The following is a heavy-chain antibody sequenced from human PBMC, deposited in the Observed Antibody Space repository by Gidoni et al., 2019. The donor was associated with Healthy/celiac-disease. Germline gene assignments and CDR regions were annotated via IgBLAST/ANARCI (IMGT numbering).Heavy chain of an antibody. CDR2: ISYDGSNK. CDR3: AKVGDDDSSGFNVDY. V-gene: IGHV3-30*18. J-gene: IGHJ4*02. Sequence: QVQLVESGGGVVQPGRSLRLSCAASGFTFSSYGMHWVRKAPGKGLEWVAVISYDGSNKYYADSVKGRFTISRDNSKNTLYLQMNSLRAEDTAVYYCAKVGDDDSSGFNVDYWGQGTLVTVSS. D-gene: IGHD3-22*01. CDR1: GFTFSSYG.